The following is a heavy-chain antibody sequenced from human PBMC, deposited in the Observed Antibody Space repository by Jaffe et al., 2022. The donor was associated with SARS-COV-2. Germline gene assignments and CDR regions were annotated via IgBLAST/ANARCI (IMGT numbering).Heavy chain of an antibody. V-gene: IGHV3-53*01. J-gene: IGHJ3*02. CDR1: EFIININY. CDR3: AGGLAYDVFDI. Sequence: EVQLVESGGGLIQPGGSLRLSCIASEFIININYIGWVRQAPGKGLEWVSVIYSGGNTYYADSVKGRFTISRDNSKNTLYLQTNSLRAEDTAVYYCAGGLAYDVFDIWGQGTMVSVSS. CDR2: IYSGGNT.